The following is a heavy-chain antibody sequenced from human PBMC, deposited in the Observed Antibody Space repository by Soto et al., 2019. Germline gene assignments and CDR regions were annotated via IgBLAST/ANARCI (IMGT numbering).Heavy chain of an antibody. CDR2: ISSSGSTI. D-gene: IGHD4-17*01. J-gene: IGHJ2*01. CDR1: GFTFRGYY. V-gene: IGHV3-11*01. Sequence: GGAPGLSCAASGFTFRGYYMRWIRQAPGKGLEWVSYISSSGSTIYYADSVKGRFTISRDNAKNSLYLQMNSLRAEDTAVYYCAVEHGDYMPFDLWGRGTLVTVSS. CDR3: AVEHGDYMPFDL.